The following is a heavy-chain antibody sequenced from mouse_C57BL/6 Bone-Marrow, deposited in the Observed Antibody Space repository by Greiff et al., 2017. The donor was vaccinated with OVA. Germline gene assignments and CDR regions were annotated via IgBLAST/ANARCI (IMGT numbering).Heavy chain of an antibody. V-gene: IGHV1-64*01. D-gene: IGHD1-1*01. CDR3: ARRIYYGSPYYAMDY. CDR2: IHPNSGST. Sequence: VQLVESGAELVKPGASVKLSCKASGYTFTSYWMHWVKQRPGQGLEWIGMIHPNSGSTNYNEKFKSKATLTVDKSSSTAYMQLSSLTSEDSAVYYCARRIYYGSPYYAMDYWGQGTSVTVSS. CDR1: GYTFTSYW. J-gene: IGHJ4*01.